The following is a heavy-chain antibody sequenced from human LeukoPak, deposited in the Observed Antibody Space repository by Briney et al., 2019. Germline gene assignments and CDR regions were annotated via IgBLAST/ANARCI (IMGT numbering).Heavy chain of an antibody. V-gene: IGHV4-30-4*08. CDR1: GGSISSSSYY. Sequence: SETLSLTCTVSGGSISSSSYYWGWIRQPPGKGLEWIGYLSHIGSSYYNPSLKSRMTMSVDTSKNQVSLKLRSVTAADTAVYFCARGREENYDFWSGYYKGVHFDFWGQGTLVTVSS. CDR2: LSHIGSS. CDR3: ARGREENYDFWSGYYKGVHFDF. D-gene: IGHD3-3*01. J-gene: IGHJ4*02.